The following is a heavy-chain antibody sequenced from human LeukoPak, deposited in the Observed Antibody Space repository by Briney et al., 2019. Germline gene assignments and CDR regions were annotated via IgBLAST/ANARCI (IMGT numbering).Heavy chain of an antibody. Sequence: SETLSLTCTVSGASISTYYWSWIRQPPGKGLEWIGYIYYSGSTDYNPSLKSRVTISVDTSKNQFSLKLSPVTAADTAVYYCASALHYFDSTAFSYYFDYWGRGTLVTVSS. J-gene: IGHJ4*02. D-gene: IGHD3-22*01. CDR2: IYYSGST. CDR3: ASALHYFDSTAFSYYFDY. CDR1: GASISTYY. V-gene: IGHV4-59*12.